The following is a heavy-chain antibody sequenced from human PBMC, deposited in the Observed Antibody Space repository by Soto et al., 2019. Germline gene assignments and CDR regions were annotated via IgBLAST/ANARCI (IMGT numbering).Heavy chain of an antibody. Sequence: HPGGSLRLSCAASEFSFSSYALNWVRQAPGKGLEWVSAISATGTTTYYADSVKGRFTISRDNSKRTLSLQMDSLSPEDTAVYYCATYSSPFDYWGQGTLVTVSS. CDR1: EFSFSSYA. CDR2: ISATGTTT. D-gene: IGHD6-13*01. CDR3: ATYSSPFDY. V-gene: IGHV3-23*01. J-gene: IGHJ4*02.